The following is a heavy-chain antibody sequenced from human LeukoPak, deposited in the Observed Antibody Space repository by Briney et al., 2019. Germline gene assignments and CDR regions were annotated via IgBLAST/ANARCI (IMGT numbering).Heavy chain of an antibody. CDR1: GYTFTGYY. D-gene: IGHD3-22*01. Sequence: ASVKVSCKASGYTFTGYYMHWVRQAPGQGLEWMGWINPNSGGTNYAQKFQGRVTMTRDTSISTAYMELSRLRSDDTAVYYCARVYDSSGYYYALRAGAFDIWGQGTMVTVSS. J-gene: IGHJ3*02. CDR3: ARVYDSSGYYYALRAGAFDI. V-gene: IGHV1-2*02. CDR2: INPNSGGT.